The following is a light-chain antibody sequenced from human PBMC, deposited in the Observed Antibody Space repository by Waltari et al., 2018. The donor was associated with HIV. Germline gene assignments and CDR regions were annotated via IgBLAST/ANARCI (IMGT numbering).Light chain of an antibody. J-gene: IGKJ2*01. CDR1: QSVSSN. CDR2: GAS. Sequence: EIMMTQSPATLSVSPGERVTLSCRASQSVSSNLAWYQQKPGQAPTLLIFGASNRATGIPARFSGSGSGTEFTLTISSLQSADFAVYSCQQYNNWPGTFGPGTKLEIK. CDR3: QQYNNWPGT. V-gene: IGKV3-15*01.